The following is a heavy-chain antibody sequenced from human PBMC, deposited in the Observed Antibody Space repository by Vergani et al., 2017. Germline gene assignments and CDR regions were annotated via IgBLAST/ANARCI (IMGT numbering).Heavy chain of an antibody. J-gene: IGHJ6*02. CDR2: ISGSGGNT. CDR1: GFTFSSYA. D-gene: IGHD2-21*01. V-gene: IGHV3-23*01. CDR3: ANARDPNCKGGNCYSYYYGLDL. Sequence: EVQLLESGGNLIQPGGSLRLSCGASGFTFSSYAITWVRLGPGKGLQWVSAISGSGGNTFYTDSVKGRFTISRDNSKDTLYLQMNSLRVEDTAIYYCANARDPNCKGGNCYSYYYGLDLWGQGTTVTVSS.